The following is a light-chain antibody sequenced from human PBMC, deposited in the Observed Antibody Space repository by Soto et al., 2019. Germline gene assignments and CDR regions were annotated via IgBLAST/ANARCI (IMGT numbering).Light chain of an antibody. J-gene: IGKJ4*01. Sequence: EIVLTQSPVTLSLSPGERATLSCRASQSVYNYLAWYHQRPGQAPRLLINDASSRATGIPGRFSGSGSGTDFTLTISSLEPEDFAVYYCQQRGGWPLTFGGGTKVEIK. CDR3: QQRGGWPLT. CDR1: QSVYNY. V-gene: IGKV3-11*01. CDR2: DAS.